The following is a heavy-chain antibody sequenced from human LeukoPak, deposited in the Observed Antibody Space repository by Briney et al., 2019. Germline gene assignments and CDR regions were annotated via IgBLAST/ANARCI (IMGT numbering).Heavy chain of an antibody. CDR3: ARATDYGDHPLFPY. CDR2: IYYTGST. V-gene: IGHV4-30-4*08. D-gene: IGHD4-17*01. CDR1: GGSISSGDYY. J-gene: IGHJ4*02. Sequence: PSQTLSLTCTFSGGSISSGDYYWSWIRQPPGNGLEWIGNIYYTGSTYYNPSLKSRATISVDTSKNQFSLKLSSVTAADTAVYYCARATDYGDHPLFPYWGQGTLVTVSS.